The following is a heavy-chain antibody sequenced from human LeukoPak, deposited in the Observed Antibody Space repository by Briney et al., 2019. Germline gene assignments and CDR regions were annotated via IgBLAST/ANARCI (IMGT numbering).Heavy chain of an antibody. Sequence: GGSLRLSCAASGFTFSSYWMSWVRQAPGKGLEWVANIKQDGSEKYYVDSVKGRLTISRDNAKTALYLQMNSLRAEDTAVYYCARGGLYCSGGSCLNWFDPWGQGTLVTVSS. V-gene: IGHV3-7*03. J-gene: IGHJ5*02. CDR1: GFTFSSYW. CDR2: IKQDGSEK. CDR3: ARGGLYCSGGSCLNWFDP. D-gene: IGHD2-15*01.